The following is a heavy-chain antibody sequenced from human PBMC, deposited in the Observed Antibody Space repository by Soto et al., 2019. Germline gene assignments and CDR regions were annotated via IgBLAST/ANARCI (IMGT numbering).Heavy chain of an antibody. J-gene: IGHJ4*02. CDR2: IYWNDDK. D-gene: IGHD6-19*01. CDR3: AHSPGGLAVAGFDY. CDR1: GFSLSTSGVG. V-gene: IGHV2-5*01. Sequence: SGPTLVNPTQTLTLTCTFSGFSLSTSGVGVGWTRQPPGKALEWLALIYWNDDKRYSPSLKSRLTITKDTSKNQVVLTMTNMDPVDTATYYCAHSPGGLAVAGFDYWGQGTLVTVSS.